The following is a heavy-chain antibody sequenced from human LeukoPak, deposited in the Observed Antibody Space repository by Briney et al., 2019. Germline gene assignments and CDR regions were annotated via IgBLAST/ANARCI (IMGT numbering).Heavy chain of an antibody. Sequence: SETLSLTCTVSGGSISSYYWSWIRQPPGKGLEWIGYIYYSGSTNYNPSLKSRVTMSVDTSKNQFSLKLSSVTAADTAVYYCARDYCTSTTCPNWFDPWGQGTLVTVSS. J-gene: IGHJ5*02. D-gene: IGHD2-2*01. V-gene: IGHV4-59*12. CDR1: GGSISSYY. CDR2: IYYSGST. CDR3: ARDYCTSTTCPNWFDP.